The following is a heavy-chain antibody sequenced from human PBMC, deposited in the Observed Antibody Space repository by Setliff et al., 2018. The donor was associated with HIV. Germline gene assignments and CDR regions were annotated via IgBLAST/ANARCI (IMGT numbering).Heavy chain of an antibody. Sequence: PGESLKISCEGSGYSFTSHWIGWVRQMPGKGLEWMGIVYPDDSDSRYSPSFQGQVTISADKSVSTAYLQWSSLKASDTAMYYCARQAVDCSGGTCYSTSAFDYWGQGTLVTVSS. CDR3: ARQAVDCSGGTCYSTSAFDY. D-gene: IGHD2-15*01. V-gene: IGHV5-51*01. CDR1: GYSFTSHW. J-gene: IGHJ4*02. CDR2: VYPDDSDS.